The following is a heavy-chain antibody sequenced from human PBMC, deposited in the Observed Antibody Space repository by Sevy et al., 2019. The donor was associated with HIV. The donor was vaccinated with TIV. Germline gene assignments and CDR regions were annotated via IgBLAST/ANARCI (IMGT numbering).Heavy chain of an antibody. CDR1: GFTFSSYW. D-gene: IGHD6-13*01. CDR3: ARGDSSSWYVGLYYYGMDV. J-gene: IGHJ6*02. CDR2: IKQDGSEK. Sequence: GGSLRLSCAASGFTFSSYWMSWVRQAPGKGLEWVANIKQDGSEKYYVDTVKDRFTISRDNAKNSLYLQMNSLRAVDTAVYYCARGDSSSWYVGLYYYGMDVWGQGTTVTVSS. V-gene: IGHV3-7*03.